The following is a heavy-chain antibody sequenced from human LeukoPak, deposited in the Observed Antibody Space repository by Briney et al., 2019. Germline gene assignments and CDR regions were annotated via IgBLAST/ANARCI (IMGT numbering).Heavy chain of an antibody. CDR2: ISTSGGNT. Sequence: GGSLRLSCASSGFTFGSYAMSWVRQTPGKGLEWVSSISTSGGNTYYADSVKGRFTISRDNPKDTLYLQLNSLRAEDAAIYYCAKSVQQQLVQVSLGYWGQGTLVTVSS. CDR1: GFTFGSYA. D-gene: IGHD6-13*01. J-gene: IGHJ4*02. V-gene: IGHV3-23*01. CDR3: AKSVQQQLVQVSLGY.